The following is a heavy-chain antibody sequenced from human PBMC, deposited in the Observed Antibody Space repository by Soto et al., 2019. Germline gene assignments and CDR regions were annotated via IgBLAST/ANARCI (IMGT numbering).Heavy chain of an antibody. CDR1: GFTFINYA. J-gene: IGHJ3*02. CDR3: AKKGLGSLKTYCSGSGCHYAFDI. CDR2: ISGGGDGT. V-gene: IGHV3-23*01. D-gene: IGHD2-15*01. Sequence: EVQLLESGGGLVQPGGSLRLSCAASGFTFINYAMSWVRQAPVKGLEWVSTISGGGDGTYYADSVKGHFTISRDNSKNTVYLQMNSLRAEDTAIYYCAKKGLGSLKTYCSGSGCHYAFDIWGQGTMVTVSS.